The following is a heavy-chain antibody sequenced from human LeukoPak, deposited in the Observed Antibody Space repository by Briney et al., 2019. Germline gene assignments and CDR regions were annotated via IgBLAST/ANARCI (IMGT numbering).Heavy chain of an antibody. J-gene: IGHJ4*02. CDR1: GGSISSGSYY. D-gene: IGHD3-22*01. CDR2: IYTSGST. CDR3: ASLASGYYYSADY. Sequence: SETLSLTCTVPGGSISSGSYYWSWIRQPAGKGLEWIGRIYTSGSTNYNPSLKSRVTISVDTSKNQFSLKLSSVTAADTAVYYCASLASGYYYSADYWGQGTLVTVSS. V-gene: IGHV4-61*02.